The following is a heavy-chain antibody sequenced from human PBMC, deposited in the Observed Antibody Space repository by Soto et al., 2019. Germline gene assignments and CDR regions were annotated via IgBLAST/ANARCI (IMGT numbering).Heavy chain of an antibody. Sequence: EVQLVESGGGLVQPGGSLRLSCAASGFTFSDHYMDWVRQAPGTGLEWVGRSKNKADSYTTEYAASVKGRFTISRDGSKNSLFLQMNSLKTDDTAVYYCTVWGSGNDFGAAWGQGILVTVSS. CDR1: GFTFSDHY. V-gene: IGHV3-72*01. J-gene: IGHJ4*02. D-gene: IGHD3-10*01. CDR3: TVWGSGNDFGAA. CDR2: SKNKADSYTT.